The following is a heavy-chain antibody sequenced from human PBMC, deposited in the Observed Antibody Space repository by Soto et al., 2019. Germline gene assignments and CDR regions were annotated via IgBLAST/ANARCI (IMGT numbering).Heavy chain of an antibody. J-gene: IGHJ6*02. CDR3: ARVRVVVAATRLGYYYYGMDV. CDR1: GFTFSSYA. Sequence: QVQLVESGGGVVQPGRSLRLSCAASGFTFSSYAMHWVRQAPGKGLEWVAVISYDGSNKYYADSVKGRFTTSRDNSKNTLYLQMNSLRAEDTAVYYCARVRVVVAATRLGYYYYGMDVWGQGTTVTVSS. D-gene: IGHD2-15*01. V-gene: IGHV3-30-3*01. CDR2: ISYDGSNK.